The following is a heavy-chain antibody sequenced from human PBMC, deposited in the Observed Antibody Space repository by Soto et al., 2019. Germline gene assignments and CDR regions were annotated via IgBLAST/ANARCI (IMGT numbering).Heavy chain of an antibody. D-gene: IGHD2-21*02. CDR3: ARGRHVVVVTAALDY. Sequence: QVQLVQSGAEVKKPGASVKVSCKASGDTFTDYYIHWVRQAPGQGLEWMGTVNPSGGHTTYAQHFLGRMTMTRDTSTSTLYMELTSLTCEDTAVYYCARGRHVVVVTAALDYWGQGTLVTVST. CDR2: VNPSGGHT. CDR1: GDTFTDYY. J-gene: IGHJ4*02. V-gene: IGHV1-46*01.